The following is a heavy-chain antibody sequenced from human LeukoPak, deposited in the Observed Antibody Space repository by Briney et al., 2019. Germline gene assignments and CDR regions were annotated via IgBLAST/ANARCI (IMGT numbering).Heavy chain of an antibody. Sequence: SETLSLTCAVSGYSISSGYYWGWIRQPPGKGPEWIGSVFHTGSSYYIPSLKSRVTISVDTSKNQFSLKLSSVTAADTAVYYCARHRLTGGSLNWFDPWGQGTLVTVSS. V-gene: IGHV4-38-2*01. D-gene: IGHD1-26*01. CDR2: VFHTGSS. CDR3: ARHRLTGGSLNWFDP. J-gene: IGHJ5*02. CDR1: GYSISSGYY.